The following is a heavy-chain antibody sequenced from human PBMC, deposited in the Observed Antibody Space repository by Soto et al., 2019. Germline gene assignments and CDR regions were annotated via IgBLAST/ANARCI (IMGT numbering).Heavy chain of an antibody. D-gene: IGHD5-12*01. CDR2: INPNSGGT. CDR1: GYTFTGYY. CDR3: ARDLRMDIVATTLCYFDY. V-gene: IGHV1-2*02. J-gene: IGHJ4*02. Sequence: ASLKFSCKSSGYTFTGYYMHWVRQAPGQGLDWMGWINPNSGGTNYAQKFQGRVTMTRDTSISTAYMELRSLRSDDTAVYYCARDLRMDIVATTLCYFDYWGQGTLVTVSS.